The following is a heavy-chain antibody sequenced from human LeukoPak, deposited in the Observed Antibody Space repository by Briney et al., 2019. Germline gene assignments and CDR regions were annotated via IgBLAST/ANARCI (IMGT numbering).Heavy chain of an antibody. V-gene: IGHV3-48*02. D-gene: IGHD3-22*01. J-gene: IGHJ4*02. CDR1: RFPFSSYS. CDR2: INSVGSTI. CDR3: TTHYYDD. Sequence: GGSLRLSCAASRFPFSSYSMNWVRQAPGKGLEWISYINSVGSTIYYADSVKGRFTTSRDNAKNSLSLHMNSLRDEDTAIYYCTTHYYDDWGQGTLVTVSS.